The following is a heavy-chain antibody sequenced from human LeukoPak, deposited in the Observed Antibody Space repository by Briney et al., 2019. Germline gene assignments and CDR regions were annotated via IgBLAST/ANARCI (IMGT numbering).Heavy chain of an antibody. J-gene: IGHJ6*02. CDR3: ARGRNYYDSSGYPYGLDA. V-gene: IGHV4-34*01. CDR2: INHSGST. Sequence: SETLSLTCAVYGGSLSGHYWSWIRQSPVKGLEWIGEINHSGSTNHNPSLESRVIISVDTSKDQLSLKLSSVTAADAAVYYCARGRNYYDSSGYPYGLDAWGQGTTVTVSS. D-gene: IGHD3-22*01. CDR1: GGSLSGHY.